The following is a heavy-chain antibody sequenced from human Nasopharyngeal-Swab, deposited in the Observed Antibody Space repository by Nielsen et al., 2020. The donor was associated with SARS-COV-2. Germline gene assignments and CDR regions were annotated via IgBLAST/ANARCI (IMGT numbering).Heavy chain of an antibody. CDR3: AREGDIVVVPSPAGFDP. J-gene: IGHJ5*02. CDR2: INTNTGSP. Sequence: ASVKVSCKASGYTFTSYAMSWVRQAPGQGLEWMGWINTNTGSPTYAQGFTGRFVFSLDTSVSTAYLQISSLKAEDTAVYYCAREGDIVVVPSPAGFDPWGQGTLVTVSS. V-gene: IGHV7-4-1*02. D-gene: IGHD2-2*01. CDR1: GYTFTSYA.